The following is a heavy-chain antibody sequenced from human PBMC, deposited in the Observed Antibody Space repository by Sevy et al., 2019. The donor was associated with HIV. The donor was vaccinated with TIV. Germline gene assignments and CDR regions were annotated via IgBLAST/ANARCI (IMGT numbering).Heavy chain of an antibody. V-gene: IGHV1-69*06. CDR3: AVREAAAGPDY. CDR2: IIPIFRKA. Sequence: ASVKVSCKASGDTFSTYSITWVRQAPGQGLEWMGGIIPIFRKADYQQNFQGRVTVTADKSTSTVYLYLSSLRYDDTAVYYCAVREAAAGPDYWGQGTLVTVSS. CDR1: GDTFSTYS. J-gene: IGHJ4*02. D-gene: IGHD6-13*01.